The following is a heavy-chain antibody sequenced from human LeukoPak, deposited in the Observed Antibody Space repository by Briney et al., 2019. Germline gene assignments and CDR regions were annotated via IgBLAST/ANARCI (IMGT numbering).Heavy chain of an antibody. CDR3: ARRDAALPNPVDV. J-gene: IGHJ6*02. Sequence: ASVKVSCKASGGTFSSYAISWVRQAPGQGLEWMGGIIPIFDTTNYAQRFQGRVTITADESTSSAYMELSSLRSEDTAVYYCARRDAALPNPVDVWGQGTTVTVSS. D-gene: IGHD2-15*01. V-gene: IGHV1-69*13. CDR1: GGTFSSYA. CDR2: IIPIFDTT.